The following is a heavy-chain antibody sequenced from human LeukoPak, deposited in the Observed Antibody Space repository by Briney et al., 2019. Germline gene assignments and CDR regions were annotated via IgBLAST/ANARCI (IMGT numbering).Heavy chain of an antibody. CDR3: ARDGPIVVVSGYYYYMDV. CDR2: IYSGGST. CDR1: GCTVNSNY. J-gene: IGHJ6*03. Sequence: GGSLTLSCAASGCTVNSNYMGWVRQAPGKGLEWVSVIYSGGSTYYADAVKGRCSSSRDNAKNTLYLQMNSLRAEDTAVYDCARDGPIVVVSGYYYYMDVWGKGTTVTVSS. D-gene: IGHD2-2*01. V-gene: IGHV3-66*02.